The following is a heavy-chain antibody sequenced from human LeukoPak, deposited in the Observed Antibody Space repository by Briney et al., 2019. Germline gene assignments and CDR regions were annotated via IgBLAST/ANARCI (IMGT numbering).Heavy chain of an antibody. CDR1: GGSVSSPSYY. J-gene: IGHJ5*02. CDR2: INHSGST. D-gene: IGHD6-6*01. CDR3: ARRGIAARLDRHGWFDP. Sequence: SETLSLTCLVSGGSVSSPSYYWSWIRQPPGKGLEWIGEINHSGSTNYNPSLKSRVTISVDTSKNQFSLKLSSVTAADTAVYYCARRGIAARLDRHGWFDPWGQGTLVTVSS. V-gene: IGHV4-34*01.